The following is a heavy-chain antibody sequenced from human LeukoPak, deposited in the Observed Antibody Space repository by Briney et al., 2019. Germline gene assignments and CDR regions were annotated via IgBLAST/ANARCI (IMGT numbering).Heavy chain of an antibody. CDR1: GGSISSYY. V-gene: IGHV4-59*08. D-gene: IGHD3-10*01. J-gene: IGHJ4*02. CDR2: IYYSGST. CDR3: ARDYYGSGSYFDY. Sequence: SETLSLTCTVSGGSISSYYWSWIRQPPGKGLEWIGYIYYSGSTNYNPSLKSQVTISVDTSKNQFSLKLSSVTAADTAVYYCARDYYGSGSYFDYWGQGTLVTVSS.